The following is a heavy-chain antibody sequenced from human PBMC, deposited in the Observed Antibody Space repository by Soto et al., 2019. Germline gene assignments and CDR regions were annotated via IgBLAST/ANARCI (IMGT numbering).Heavy chain of an antibody. CDR3: THHGDYSDGMDV. CDR2: IFWDDDK. CDR1: GFSLRTRGVG. V-gene: IGHV2-5*02. J-gene: IGHJ6*02. Sequence: QITLKESGPTLVKPTQTLTLTCPFSGFSLRTRGVGVGWIRQPPGKALEWLALIFWDDDKRYSPSLKSRLTITKDTAKNQVVLTMTNMDPVDAATYYCTHHGDYSDGMDVWGQGTTVTVSS. D-gene: IGHD2-21*01.